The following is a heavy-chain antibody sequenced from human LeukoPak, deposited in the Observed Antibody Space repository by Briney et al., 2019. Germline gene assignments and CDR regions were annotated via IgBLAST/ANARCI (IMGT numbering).Heavy chain of an antibody. CDR1: GFTFPTYV. D-gene: IGHD2-15*01. V-gene: IGHV3-30*03. CDR2: ISQTGSIE. Sequence: GSLRLSCAASGFTFPTYVIHWVRQAPGKGLELVAVISQTGSIETYADSVRGRFSISRDNSDSTVYLQMNSLKTEDTAVYYCARDRAVALPTYFYYMDVWGKGTTVIVSS. CDR3: ARDRAVALPTYFYYMDV. J-gene: IGHJ6*03.